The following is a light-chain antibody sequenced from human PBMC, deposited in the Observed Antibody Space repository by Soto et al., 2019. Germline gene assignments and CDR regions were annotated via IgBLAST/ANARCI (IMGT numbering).Light chain of an antibody. CDR3: QSYDSSLSGSV. J-gene: IGLJ2*01. Sequence: QSVLTQPPSVSGAPGQRVTISCTGSSSNIGAGYDVHWYQQLPGTAPKLLISGNVNRPSGVPDRFSGSRSGTSVSLAITGLQAEDEADYYCQSYDSSLSGSVFGGGTKLTVL. CDR2: GNV. CDR1: SSNIGAGYD. V-gene: IGLV1-40*01.